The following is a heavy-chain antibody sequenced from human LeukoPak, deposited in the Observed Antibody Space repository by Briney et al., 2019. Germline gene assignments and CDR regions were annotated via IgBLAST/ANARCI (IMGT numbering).Heavy chain of an antibody. J-gene: IGHJ4*02. CDR3: AKVMPLYQLQWGLYDY. Sequence: GGSLRLSCAASGFTFSSYAMSWVRQAPGKGLEWVSAISGSGGSTYYADSVKGRFTISRDNSKNTLYPQMNSLRAEDTAVYYCAKVMPLYQLQWGLYDYWGQGTLVTVSS. V-gene: IGHV3-23*01. CDR2: ISGSGGST. CDR1: GFTFSSYA. D-gene: IGHD2-2*01.